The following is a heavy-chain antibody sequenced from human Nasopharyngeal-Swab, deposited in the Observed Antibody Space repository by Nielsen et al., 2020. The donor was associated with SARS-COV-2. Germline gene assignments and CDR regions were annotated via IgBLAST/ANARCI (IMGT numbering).Heavy chain of an antibody. CDR3: ARRSSVHAFDV. J-gene: IGHJ3*01. CDR1: GFSFSTYG. V-gene: IGHV3-33*01. D-gene: IGHD3-10*01. Sequence: GGSLRLYCAASGFSFSTYGMHWVRQSPVKGLEWLTNIWYDGSNKYYADSVKGRFTVSRDNSKNTLFLEMDSLRAEDTAVYYCARRSSVHAFDVWGQGTEVTVSS. CDR2: IWYDGSNK.